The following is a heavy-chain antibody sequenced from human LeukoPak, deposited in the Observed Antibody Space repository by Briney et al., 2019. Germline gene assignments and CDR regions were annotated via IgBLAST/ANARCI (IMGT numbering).Heavy chain of an antibody. D-gene: IGHD6-19*01. J-gene: IGHJ1*01. CDR2: ISSSSSYI. V-gene: IGHV3-21*01. Sequence: GGSLRLSCAASGFTFSSYSMNWVRQAPGKGLEWVSSISSSSSYIYYADSVKGRFTISRDNSKNTLYLQMNSLRAEDTAVYYCARVLIPGYSSGWSKAAEYFQHWGQGTLVTVSS. CDR3: ARVLIPGYSSGWSKAAEYFQH. CDR1: GFTFSSYS.